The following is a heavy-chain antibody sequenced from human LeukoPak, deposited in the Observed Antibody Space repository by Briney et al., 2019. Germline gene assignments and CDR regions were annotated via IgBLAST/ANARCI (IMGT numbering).Heavy chain of an antibody. CDR3: ARDPAFSRYYHGSGSYGWFDP. J-gene: IGHJ5*02. Sequence: GGSLRLSCAASGFTFSDYYMSWIRQAPGKGLEWVSYISSSSSTIYYADSVKGRFTISRDNAKNSLYLQMNSLRAEDTAVYYCARDPAFSRYYHGSGSYGWFDPWGQGTLVTVSS. V-gene: IGHV3-11*04. CDR2: ISSSSSTI. D-gene: IGHD3-10*01. CDR1: GFTFSDYY.